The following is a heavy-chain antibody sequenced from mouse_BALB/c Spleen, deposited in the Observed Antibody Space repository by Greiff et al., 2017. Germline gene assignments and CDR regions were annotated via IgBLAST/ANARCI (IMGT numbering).Heavy chain of an antibody. CDR3: ARGLITTVVPFDY. D-gene: IGHD1-1*01. Sequence: QVQLQQFGAELVKPGASVKISCKASGYTFTSYTMHWVKQRPGQGLEWIGYINPSSGYTEYNQKFKDKTTLTADKSSSTAYMQLSSLTSEDSAVYYCARGLITTVVPFDYWGQGTTLTVSS. CDR1: GYTFTSYT. CDR2: INPSSGYT. J-gene: IGHJ2*01. V-gene: IGHV1-4*02.